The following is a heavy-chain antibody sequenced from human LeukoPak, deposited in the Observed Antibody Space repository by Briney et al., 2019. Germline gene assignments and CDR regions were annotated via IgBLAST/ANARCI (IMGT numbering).Heavy chain of an antibody. Sequence: SETLSLTCTVSGGSISSSSYYWGWIRQPPGKGLEWIGYIYYSGSTNYNPSLKSRVTISVDTSKNQFSLKLSSVTAADTAVYYCAKGAGPPWFDPWGQGTLVTVSS. CDR1: GGSISSSSYY. CDR2: IYYSGST. CDR3: AKGAGPPWFDP. D-gene: IGHD6-19*01. V-gene: IGHV4-61*05. J-gene: IGHJ5*02.